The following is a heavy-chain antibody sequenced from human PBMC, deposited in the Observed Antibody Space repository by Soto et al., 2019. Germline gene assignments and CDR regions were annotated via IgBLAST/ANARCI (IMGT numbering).Heavy chain of an antibody. J-gene: IGHJ3*02. CDR1: GFSFSSYT. V-gene: IGHV3-21*01. CDR3: ARESDPAKAFDI. CDR2: ISGASTDI. Sequence: GGSLRLSCAASGFSFSSYTLNWFRQAPEKGLEWVSSISGASTDIYYTDLVKGRFTISRDNVKNSLFLQMNSLRAEDTAVYYCARESDPAKAFDIWGQGTMVTVSS.